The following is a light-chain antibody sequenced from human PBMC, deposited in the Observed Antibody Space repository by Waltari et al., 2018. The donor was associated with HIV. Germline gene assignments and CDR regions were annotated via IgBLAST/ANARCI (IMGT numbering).Light chain of an antibody. CDR1: SPNIGAGFD. V-gene: IGLV1-40*01. CDR3: QSYDSNLSGV. Sequence: QSVLTQPPSVSGAPGQRVTLSCPGSSPNIGAGFDVHWYQQFPGTAPKLLIYGNSNRPSGVPDRCSGSKSGTSASLAITGLQAEDEADYYCQSYDSNLSGVFGGGTKLTVL. CDR2: GNS. J-gene: IGLJ2*01.